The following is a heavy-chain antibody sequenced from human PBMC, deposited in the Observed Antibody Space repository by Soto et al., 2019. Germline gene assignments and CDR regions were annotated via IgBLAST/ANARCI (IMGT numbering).Heavy chain of an antibody. D-gene: IGHD1-1*01. Sequence: ASVKVSCKASGYTFTSYGISWVRQAPGQGLEWMGIINPSGGSAGYPQKFQGRVTMTRDTSTSTVYMELTSLRSEDTAVYYCARGGNDAIYGMDVWGQGTTVTVSS. V-gene: IGHV1-46*03. CDR2: INPSGGSA. J-gene: IGHJ6*02. CDR3: ARGGNDAIYGMDV. CDR1: GYTFTSYG.